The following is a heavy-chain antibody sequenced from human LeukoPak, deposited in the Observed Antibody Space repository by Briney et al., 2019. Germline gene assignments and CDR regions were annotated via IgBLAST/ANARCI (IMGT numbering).Heavy chain of an antibody. J-gene: IGHJ4*02. V-gene: IGHV3-23*01. CDR3: AGGRRHLVHGPLDD. Sequence: PGGSLRLSCAASGFTFSSYAMSWVRQAPGKGLEWVSSISGSGGSTYYADSVKGRFTISRDNSKNMLCLQMNSLRAEDTVVYYCAGGRRHLVHGPLDDWGQGTLVTVSS. D-gene: IGHD6-13*01. CDR2: ISGSGGST. CDR1: GFTFSSYA.